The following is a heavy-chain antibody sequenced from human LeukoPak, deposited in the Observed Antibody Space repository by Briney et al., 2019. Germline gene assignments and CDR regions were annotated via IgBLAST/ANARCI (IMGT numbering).Heavy chain of an antibody. CDR2: INPNSGGT. CDR3: ARWSRNCSGGSCYYYYYMDV. Sequence: WASVKVSCKASGYTFTGYYMHWVRQAPGQGLEWMGWINPNSGGTNYAQKFQGRVTMTRDTSISTAYMELSRLRSDDTAVYYCARWSRNCSGGSCYYYYYMDVWGKGTTVTVSS. J-gene: IGHJ6*03. D-gene: IGHD2-15*01. V-gene: IGHV1-2*02. CDR1: GYTFTGYY.